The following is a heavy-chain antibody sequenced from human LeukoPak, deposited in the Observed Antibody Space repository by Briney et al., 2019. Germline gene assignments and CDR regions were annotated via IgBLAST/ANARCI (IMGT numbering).Heavy chain of an antibody. V-gene: IGHV3-66*01. Sequence: GGSLRLSCAASGFTVSSNYMNWVRQAPEKGLEWVSMIYPDGNTFYTNSVKGRFTISRDNSKNTLDLQMSSLRAEDTAMYYCAINAYCSSNSCWGNYYYCYMDVWGKGTTVTVSS. D-gene: IGHD2-2*01. CDR3: AINAYCSSNSCWGNYYYCYMDV. J-gene: IGHJ6*03. CDR2: IYPDGNT. CDR1: GFTVSSNY.